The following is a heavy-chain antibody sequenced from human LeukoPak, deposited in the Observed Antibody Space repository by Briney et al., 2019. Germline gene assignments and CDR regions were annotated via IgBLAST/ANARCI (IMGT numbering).Heavy chain of an antibody. D-gene: IGHD3-10*01. Sequence: GGSLRLSCAASGLSFSDYWMQWVRQAPGKGLVWVSRINGDGSSTSYADSVKGRFTISRDNSKNTLYLQMNSLRAEDTAVYYCAKDNNYYDSYGYWGQGTLVTVSS. J-gene: IGHJ4*02. CDR2: INGDGSST. V-gene: IGHV3-74*01. CDR3: AKDNNYYDSYGY. CDR1: GLSFSDYW.